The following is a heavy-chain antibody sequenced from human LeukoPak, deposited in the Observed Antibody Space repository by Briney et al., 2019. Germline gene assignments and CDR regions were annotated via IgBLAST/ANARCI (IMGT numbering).Heavy chain of an antibody. CDR3: AKDIADCSGGSCYFGGGFDP. CDR2: ISGDGGST. D-gene: IGHD2-15*01. J-gene: IGHJ5*02. CDR1: GFTFDDYD. V-gene: IGHV3-43*02. Sequence: GGSLRLSCAASGFTFDDYDMHWVRQAPGKGLEWVALISGDGGSTYYADSVKGRFTISRDNSKNSLYLQMNSLRTEDTALYYCAKDIADCSGGSCYFGGGFDPWGQGTLVTVSS.